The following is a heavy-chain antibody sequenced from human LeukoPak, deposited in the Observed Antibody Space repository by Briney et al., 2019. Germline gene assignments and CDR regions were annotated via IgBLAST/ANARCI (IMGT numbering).Heavy chain of an antibody. V-gene: IGHV3-66*01. CDR3: ARDRNTYGYVIRDY. CDR1: GFTVSTHY. Sequence: PGGSLRLSCAASGFTVSTHYMSWVRQAPGKGPEWVSAIYSGGSTYYADSVKGRFIISRDNSKNTLYLQMNSLRVEDTAVYYCARDRNTYGYVIRDYWGQGTLVTVSS. J-gene: IGHJ4*02. D-gene: IGHD5-18*01. CDR2: IYSGGST.